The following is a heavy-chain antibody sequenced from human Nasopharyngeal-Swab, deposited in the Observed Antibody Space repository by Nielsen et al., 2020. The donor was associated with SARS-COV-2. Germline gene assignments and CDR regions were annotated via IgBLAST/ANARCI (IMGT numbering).Heavy chain of an antibody. CDR1: GFTFSSYS. CDR2: ISSSSSTI. D-gene: IGHD1-26*01. V-gene: IGHV3-48*04. CDR3: ARDPPVGATAVFDY. Sequence: GESLKISCAASGFTFSSYSMNWVRQAPGKGLEWVSYISSSSSTIYYADSVKGRFTISRDNAKNSLYLQMNSPRAEDTAVYYCARDPPVGATAVFDYWGQGTLVTVSS. J-gene: IGHJ4*02.